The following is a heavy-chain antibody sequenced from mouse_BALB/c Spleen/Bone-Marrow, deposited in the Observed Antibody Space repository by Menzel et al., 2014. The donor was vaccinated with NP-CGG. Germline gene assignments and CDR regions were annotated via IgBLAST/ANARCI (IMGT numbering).Heavy chain of an antibody. Sequence: QVQLKESGPGLVQPSQSLSITCTVSGFSLTNYAVHWVRQSPGKGLEWLGVIWSGGNTDYNAAFISRLSISKDNSKSQVFLKMNSLQPNDTAIYYCARNYDYGHYYAMDYWGQGTSVTVSS. D-gene: IGHD2-4*01. CDR2: IWSGGNT. CDR1: GFSLTNYA. CDR3: ARNYDYGHYYAMDY. J-gene: IGHJ4*01. V-gene: IGHV2-2*02.